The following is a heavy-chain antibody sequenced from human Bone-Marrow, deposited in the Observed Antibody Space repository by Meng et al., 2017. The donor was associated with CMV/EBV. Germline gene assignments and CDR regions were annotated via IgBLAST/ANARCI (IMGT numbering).Heavy chain of an antibody. D-gene: IGHD2-2*01. J-gene: IGHJ5*02. CDR3: ARDVRWGIVVVPAAT. V-gene: IGHV3-30*14. Sequence: GESLKISCAASGFTFSSYAMHWVRQAPGKGLEWVAVISYDGSNKYYADSVKGRFTISRDNSKNTLYLQMNSLRAEDTAVYYCARDVRWGIVVVPAATWGQGTLVTVSS. CDR2: ISYDGSNK. CDR1: GFTFSSYA.